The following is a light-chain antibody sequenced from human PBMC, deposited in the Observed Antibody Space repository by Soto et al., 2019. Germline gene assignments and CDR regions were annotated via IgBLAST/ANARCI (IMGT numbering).Light chain of an antibody. Sequence: QSVLTQPASVSGSPGQSITISCXGTSXXVGGYNYVSWYQQHPGKAPKLMIYDVTNRPSGVSNRFSGSKSGNTASLTISGLQAEDEADYYCTSYTSSNTHVFGGGTKVTVL. V-gene: IGLV2-14*01. CDR2: DVT. CDR3: TSYTSSNTHV. J-gene: IGLJ2*01. CDR1: SXXVGGYNY.